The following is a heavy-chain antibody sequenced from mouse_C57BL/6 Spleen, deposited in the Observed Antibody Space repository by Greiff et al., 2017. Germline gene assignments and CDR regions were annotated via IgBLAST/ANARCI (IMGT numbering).Heavy chain of an antibody. D-gene: IGHD1-1*01. Sequence: EVQLQESGPGLVKPSQSLSLTCSVTGYSITSGYYWNWIRQFPGNKLEWMGYISYDGSNNYNPSLKNRISITRDTSKNQFFLKLNSVTTEDTATYYCARLITTVVGYYAMDYWGQGTSVTVSS. V-gene: IGHV3-6*01. J-gene: IGHJ4*01. CDR3: ARLITTVVGYYAMDY. CDR2: ISYDGSN. CDR1: GYSITSGYY.